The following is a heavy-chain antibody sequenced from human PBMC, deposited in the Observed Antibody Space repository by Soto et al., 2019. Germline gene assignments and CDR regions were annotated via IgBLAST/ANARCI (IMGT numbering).Heavy chain of an antibody. J-gene: IGHJ4*02. CDR3: ASDYGSYFDY. CDR2: IYYSGST. D-gene: IGHD3-10*01. Sequence: QVQLQESGPGLVKPSETLSLTCTVSGGSISSYYWSWIRQPPGKGLEWIGYIYYSGSTNYNPSLKSRVTISVDTSKNQFSLKLSSVTAADTAVYYCASDYGSYFDYWGQGTLVTVS. CDR1: GGSISSYY. V-gene: IGHV4-59*01.